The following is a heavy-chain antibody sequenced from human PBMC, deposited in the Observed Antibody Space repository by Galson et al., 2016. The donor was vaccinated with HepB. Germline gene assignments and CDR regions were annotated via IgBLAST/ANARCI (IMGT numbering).Heavy chain of an antibody. D-gene: IGHD4-11*01. CDR2: ISPYNANT. J-gene: IGHJ6*02. CDR1: GYTFTSYG. V-gene: IGHV1-18*01. CDR3: ARNDYSQSGDYYNYYGMDD. Sequence: SVKVSCKASGYTFTSYGISLVRQAPGQGLEWMGWISPYNANTNSGQKLQDRVTMTADTFTNTAYMELRSLKSDDTAVYYCARNDYSQSGDYYNYYGMDDWGQGTTVTVSS.